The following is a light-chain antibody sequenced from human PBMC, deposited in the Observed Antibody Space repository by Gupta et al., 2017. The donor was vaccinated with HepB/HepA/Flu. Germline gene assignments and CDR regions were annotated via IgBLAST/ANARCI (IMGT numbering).Light chain of an antibody. CDR2: AAS. Sequence: DIQMTQSPSSLSASVGDRVTITCRASQSISSYLNWYQQKPGKAPKLPIYAASSLQSGVPSRFSGSGSGKDFTLTISSLQPEDFATYYCQQSYSTPWTFGQGTKVEIK. J-gene: IGKJ1*01. CDR1: QSISSY. CDR3: QQSYSTPWT. V-gene: IGKV1-39*01.